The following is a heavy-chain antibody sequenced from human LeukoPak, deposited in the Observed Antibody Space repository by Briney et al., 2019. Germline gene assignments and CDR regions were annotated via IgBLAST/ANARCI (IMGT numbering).Heavy chain of an antibody. CDR1: GFTFSSYS. Sequence: GGSLRLSCAASGFTFSSYSMNWVRQAPGKGLEWVSSISSSSSYIYYADSVKGRFTISRDNAKNSLYLQMNSLRAEDTAVYYCARDLGYDYSSPFDYWGQGTLVTVSS. CDR3: ARDLGYDYSSPFDY. CDR2: ISSSSSYI. D-gene: IGHD5-12*01. V-gene: IGHV3-21*01. J-gene: IGHJ4*02.